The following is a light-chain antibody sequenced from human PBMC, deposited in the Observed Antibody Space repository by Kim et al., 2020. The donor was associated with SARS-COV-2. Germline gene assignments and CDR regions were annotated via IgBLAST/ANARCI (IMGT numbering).Light chain of an antibody. Sequence: DIVMTQSPDSLAVSLGARATINCKSSQSVLYSSNNKNYLAWYQQKPGQPPKLLIYWASTRESGVPDRFSGSGSGTDFTLTISSLQAEDVAVYYCQQYYSTLPYTFGQGNKLEI. CDR2: WAS. CDR1: QSVLYSSNNKNY. V-gene: IGKV4-1*01. CDR3: QQYYSTLPYT. J-gene: IGKJ2*01.